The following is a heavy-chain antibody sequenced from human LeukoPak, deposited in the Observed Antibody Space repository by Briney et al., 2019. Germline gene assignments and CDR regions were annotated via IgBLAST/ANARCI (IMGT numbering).Heavy chain of an antibody. V-gene: IGHV3-64*01. Sequence: GGSLRLSCAASGFTFSSYAMHWVRQAPGKGLEYVSAISSNGGSTYYANSVKGRFTISRDNSKNTLYLQMGSLRAEDMAVYYCAREYYGSGSHFDYWGQGTLVTVSS. D-gene: IGHD3-10*01. CDR1: GFTFSSYA. CDR2: ISSNGGST. CDR3: AREYYGSGSHFDY. J-gene: IGHJ4*02.